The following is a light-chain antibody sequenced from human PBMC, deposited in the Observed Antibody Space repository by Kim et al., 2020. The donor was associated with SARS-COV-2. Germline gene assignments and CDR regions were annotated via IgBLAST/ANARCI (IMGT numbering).Light chain of an antibody. Sequence: SYELTQPPSVSVSPGQTARITCSGDALPKKYAYWYQQKSGQAPVLVIYEDSKRPSGIPERFSGSSSGTMATLTISGAQVEDGADYYCYSTDSSGNHRVFGGGTQLTVL. CDR3: YSTDSSGNHRV. CDR2: EDS. CDR1: ALPKKY. V-gene: IGLV3-10*01. J-gene: IGLJ2*01.